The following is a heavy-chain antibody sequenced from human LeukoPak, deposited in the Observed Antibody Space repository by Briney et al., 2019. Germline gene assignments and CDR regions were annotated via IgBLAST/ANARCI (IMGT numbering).Heavy chain of an antibody. Sequence: GGSLRLSCATSGFTFSNFGMHGVRQAPGKGREWVAVMSYDGSNKYYADSVKGRFTISRDNSKNTLYLQMNSLRAEDSAVYYCAKAIGAYYDYWGLGTLVTVSS. V-gene: IGHV3-30*18. J-gene: IGHJ4*02. CDR1: GFTFSNFG. CDR3: AKAIGAYYDY. CDR2: MSYDGSNK. D-gene: IGHD2-21*01.